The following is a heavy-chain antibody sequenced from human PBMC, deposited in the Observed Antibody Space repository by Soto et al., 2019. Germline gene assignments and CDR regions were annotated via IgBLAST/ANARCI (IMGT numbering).Heavy chain of an antibody. Sequence: SETLSLTCTVSGGSISSYYWSWIRQPPGKGLEWIGYIYYSGSTNYNPSLKSRVTISVDTSKNQFSLKLSSVTAADTAVYYCARSVTVTDYFDYWGQGTLVTVSS. CDR1: GGSISSYY. CDR3: ARSVTVTDYFDY. CDR2: IYYSGST. V-gene: IGHV4-59*01. D-gene: IGHD4-17*01. J-gene: IGHJ4*02.